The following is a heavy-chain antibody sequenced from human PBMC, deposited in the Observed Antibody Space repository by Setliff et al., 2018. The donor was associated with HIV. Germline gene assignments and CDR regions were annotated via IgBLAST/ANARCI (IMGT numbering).Heavy chain of an antibody. V-gene: IGHV1-18*01. D-gene: IGHD6-19*01. CDR3: ARAMSVADWFDP. CDR1: GYNFINNG. Sequence: ASVKVSCKASGYNFINNGISWVRQAPGQGLEWMAWISGYNGNTNYAPKFQGGGTLTTDTSTSTSYMELRSLGSDDTAFYYCARAMSVADWFDPWGQGSLVTVSS. J-gene: IGHJ5*02. CDR2: ISGYNGNT.